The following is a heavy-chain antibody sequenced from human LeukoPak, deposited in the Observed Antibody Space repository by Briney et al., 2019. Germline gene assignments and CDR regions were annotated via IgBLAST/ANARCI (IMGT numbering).Heavy chain of an antibody. J-gene: IGHJ4*02. Sequence: SETLSLTCTVSGGSISSYYWIWIRQPPGKGLEWIGYINYSGSTNYNPSLKSRATISVDTSKNQFSLKLSSVTAADTAVYYCARDRGSGSYYIGAYDYWGQGTPVTVSS. D-gene: IGHD1-26*01. CDR1: GGSISSYY. V-gene: IGHV4-59*01. CDR2: INYSGST. CDR3: ARDRGSGSYYIGAYDY.